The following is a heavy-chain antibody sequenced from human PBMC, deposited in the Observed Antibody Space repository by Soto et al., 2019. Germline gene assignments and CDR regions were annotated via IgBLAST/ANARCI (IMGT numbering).Heavy chain of an antibody. CDR1: GGSISSYY. Sequence: SETLSLTCTVSGGSISSYYWNWIRQSPGKGLEWIGYIYYSGSTNYNPSLKSRITISVDTAKNQFSLKLSSVTAADTAVYYRARHVYRRAFDIWGQGTMVTVSS. V-gene: IGHV4-59*08. J-gene: IGHJ3*02. CDR2: IYYSGST. CDR3: ARHVYRRAFDI. D-gene: IGHD5-12*01.